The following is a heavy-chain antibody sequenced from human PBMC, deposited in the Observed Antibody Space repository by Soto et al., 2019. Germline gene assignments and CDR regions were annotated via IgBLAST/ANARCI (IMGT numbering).Heavy chain of an antibody. D-gene: IGHD3-22*01. CDR3: TTNYYDSSGYDNWFDL. CDR2: IRSKAYAGTT. Sequence: PGGLLRHCCTASRLTIVDYAISWFRQAPGKGLEWVGFIRSKAYAGTTVYAASVKGRFTISRDDSKSIAYLQMNSLKTEDTAVYYCTTNYYDSSGYDNWFDLWGQGTLVTVSS. J-gene: IGHJ5*02. V-gene: IGHV3-49*03. CDR1: RLTIVDYA.